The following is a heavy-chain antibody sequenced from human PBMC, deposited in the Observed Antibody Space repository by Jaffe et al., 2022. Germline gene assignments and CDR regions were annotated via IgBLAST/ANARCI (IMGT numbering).Heavy chain of an antibody. CDR3: TRYLPLRGRAFDI. D-gene: IGHD4-17*01. CDR1: GFTFSGSA. J-gene: IGHJ3*02. Sequence: EVQLVESGGGLVQPGGSLKLSCAASGFTFSGSAMHWVRQASGKGLEWVGRIRSKANSYATAYAASVKGRFTISRDDSKNTAYLQMNSLKTEDTAVYYCTRYLPLRGRAFDIWGQGTMVTVSS. CDR2: IRSKANSYAT. V-gene: IGHV3-73*02.